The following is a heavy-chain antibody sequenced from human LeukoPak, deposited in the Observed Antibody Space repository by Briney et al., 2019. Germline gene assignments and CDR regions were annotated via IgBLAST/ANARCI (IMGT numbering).Heavy chain of an antibody. CDR2: INHSGST. V-gene: IGHV4-34*01. CDR1: GGSFSGYY. J-gene: IGHJ4*02. CDR3: ARREGNFDY. Sequence: NPSETLSLTCAVYGGSFSGYYWSWIRQPPGKGLEWIGEINHSGSTNYNPSLKSRVTISVDTSKNQFSLKLSSVTAADTAVYYCARREGNFDYWGQGTLVTVSS.